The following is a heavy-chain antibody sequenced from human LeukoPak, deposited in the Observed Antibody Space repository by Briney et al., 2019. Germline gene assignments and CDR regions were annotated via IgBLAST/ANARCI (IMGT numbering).Heavy chain of an antibody. CDR1: DRSVSRYY. J-gene: IGHJ5*02. Sequence: PSETLSLTCTVSDRSVSRYYWNWIRQPAGKGLEWIGRIYTSGSTNYNPPLKSRVSMSVDTSKNQFSLKLSSVTAADTAVYYCASSGSSWYENWLDPWGPGTLVTVSS. CDR3: ASSGSSWYENWLDP. D-gene: IGHD6-13*01. CDR2: IYTSGST. V-gene: IGHV4-4*07.